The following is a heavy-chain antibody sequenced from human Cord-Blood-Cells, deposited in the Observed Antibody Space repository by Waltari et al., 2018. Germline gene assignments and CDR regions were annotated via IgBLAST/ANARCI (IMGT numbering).Heavy chain of an antibody. V-gene: IGHV4-39*07. Sequence: QLQLQESGPGLVKPSETLSLTCTVSGGSISSSSYYWGWIRQPPGKGLEWIGSIYYSRSTCYNPSLKSRVTISVDTSKNQFSLKLSSGTAADTAVYYCARGQVGGQVTFGGPNQYFDLWGRGTLVTVSS. D-gene: IGHD3-16*01. CDR1: GGSISSSSYY. CDR3: ARGQVGGQVTFGGPNQYFDL. CDR2: IYYSRST. J-gene: IGHJ2*01.